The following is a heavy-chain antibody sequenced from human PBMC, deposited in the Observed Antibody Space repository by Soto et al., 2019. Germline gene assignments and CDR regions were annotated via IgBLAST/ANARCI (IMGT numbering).Heavy chain of an antibody. J-gene: IGHJ4*02. CDR1: GFTFSSNS. CDR3: ARDPFYPEDY. V-gene: IGHV3-48*01. CDR2: ISSSSTTI. Sequence: GGSLRLSCAASGFTFSSNSMNWVRQAPGKGLEWVSYISSSSTTINYADSVKGRFTISRDNAKNSLYLQMNSLRAEDTAVYYCARDPFYPEDYWGQGTLVTVS.